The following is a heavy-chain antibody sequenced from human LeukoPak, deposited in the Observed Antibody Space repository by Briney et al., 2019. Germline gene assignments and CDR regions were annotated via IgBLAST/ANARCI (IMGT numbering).Heavy chain of an antibody. V-gene: IGHV3-53*01. D-gene: IGHD7-27*01. CDR2: IYSGGTT. J-gene: IGHJ6*03. Sequence: GGSLRLSCAVSGFTVSSNYMSWLRQAPGKGLEWVSVIYSGGTTYYADSVKGRFTISRDNSKNTVYLQMNSLRAEDTAVYYCAREPNRAYYMDVWGKGTTVTVSS. CDR1: GFTVSSNY. CDR3: AREPNRAYYMDV.